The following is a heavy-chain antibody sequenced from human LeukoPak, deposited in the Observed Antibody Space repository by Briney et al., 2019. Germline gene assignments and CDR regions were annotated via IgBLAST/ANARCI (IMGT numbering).Heavy chain of an antibody. CDR3: ARGGYPTTWGDFQH. V-gene: IGHV1-2*06. Sequence: ASVKVSCKASGYIFTDYYIHWVRQAPGQGLEWIGRINPNSGGTNYAQKFQGRVTVTRDTPSTTVYMELNSLRSDDTAVYYCARGGYPTTWGDFQHWGQGTVVAVSS. D-gene: IGHD7-27*01. CDR1: GYIFTDYY. CDR2: INPNSGGT. J-gene: IGHJ1*01.